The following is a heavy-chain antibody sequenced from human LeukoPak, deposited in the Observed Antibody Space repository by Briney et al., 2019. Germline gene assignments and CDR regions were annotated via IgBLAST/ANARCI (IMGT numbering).Heavy chain of an antibody. V-gene: IGHV4-4*07. D-gene: IGHD2-15*01. J-gene: IGHJ5*02. CDR3: ARVMVVATTLAWLDP. CDR2: IYTSGST. CDR1: GGSISGYC. Sequence: SETLSLTCTVSGGSISGYCWNWIRQPAGKGLEWIGRIYTSGSTTYNPSLKSRVTMSVDTAKNQLSLKLSSVTAADTAVYYCARVMVVATTLAWLDPWGQGTLVTVSS.